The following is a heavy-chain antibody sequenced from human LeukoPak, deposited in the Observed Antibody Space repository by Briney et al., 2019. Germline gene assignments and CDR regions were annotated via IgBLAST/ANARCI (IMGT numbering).Heavy chain of an antibody. V-gene: IGHV4-34*01. D-gene: IGHD2-2*01. CDR1: GGSFSGYY. Sequence: SETLSLTCAVYGGSFSGYYWSWIRQPPGKGLEWIGEINHSGSTNYNPSLKSRVTISVDTSKNQFSLKLSSVTAADTAVYYCAREGVPPDYGMEVWGQGTTVTVSS. J-gene: IGHJ6*02. CDR3: AREGVPPDYGMEV. CDR2: INHSGST.